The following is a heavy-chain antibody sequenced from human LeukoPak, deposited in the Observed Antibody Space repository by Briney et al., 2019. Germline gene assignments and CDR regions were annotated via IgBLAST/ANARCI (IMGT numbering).Heavy chain of an antibody. CDR3: AKGTWAAAGTSFDY. Sequence: PGGSLRLSCAASGFTFSSYGMHWVRQAPGKGREGVAGISYDGSNKYYADSVKGRFTISRDNSKNTLYLQMNSLRAEDTAVYYCAKGTWAAAGTSFDYRGQGTLVTVSS. V-gene: IGHV3-30*18. CDR2: ISYDGSNK. D-gene: IGHD6-13*01. CDR1: GFTFSSYG. J-gene: IGHJ4*02.